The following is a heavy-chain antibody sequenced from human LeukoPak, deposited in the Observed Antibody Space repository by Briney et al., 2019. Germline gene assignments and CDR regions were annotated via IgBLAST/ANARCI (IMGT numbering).Heavy chain of an antibody. CDR1: GYTFTSYY. CDR3: ARVGGCSSTSCYLVWYYFDY. CDR2: ISYDGSNK. Sequence: SCKASGYTFTSYYMHWIRQAPGKGLEWVAVISYDGSNKYYADSVKGRFTISRDNSKNTLYLQMNSLRAEDTAVYYCARVGGCSSTSCYLVWYYFDYWGQGTLVTVSS. J-gene: IGHJ4*02. V-gene: IGHV3-30-3*01. D-gene: IGHD2-2*01.